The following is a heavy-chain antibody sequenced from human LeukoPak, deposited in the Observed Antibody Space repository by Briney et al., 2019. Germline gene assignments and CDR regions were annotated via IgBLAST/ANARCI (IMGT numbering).Heavy chain of an antibody. CDR1: GITFSRHW. J-gene: IGHJ4*02. CDR3: ARRRGDSSSWSYFDY. CDR2: IKQDGSEK. Sequence: GGSLRLSCVASGITFSRHWMKWVRQAPGKGLEWVANIKQDGSEKYYVDSVKGRFTISRGNAKNSLYLQMNSLRAEDTAVYYCARRRGDSSSWSYFDYWGQGTLVTVSS. D-gene: IGHD6-13*01. V-gene: IGHV3-7*01.